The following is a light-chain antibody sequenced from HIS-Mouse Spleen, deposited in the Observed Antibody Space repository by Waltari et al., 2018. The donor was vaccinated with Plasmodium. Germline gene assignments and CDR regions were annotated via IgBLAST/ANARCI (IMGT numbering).Light chain of an antibody. Sequence: QSALTQPASVSGSPGQSITISRTGTSSAVGRYNLVSWYQQNPGKAPKLMIYEGSTRPSGVSKRFSGSKSGNTASLTISGLQAEDEADYYCCSYAGSSTFVVFGGGTKLTVL. V-gene: IGLV2-23*03. CDR3: CSYAGSSTFVV. CDR2: EGS. J-gene: IGLJ2*01. CDR1: SSAVGRYNL.